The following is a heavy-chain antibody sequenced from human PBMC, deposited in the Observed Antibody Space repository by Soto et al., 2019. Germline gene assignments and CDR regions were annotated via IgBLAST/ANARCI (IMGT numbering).Heavy chain of an antibody. CDR3: ARSDKLYYFDSSGYLDY. V-gene: IGHV1-3*04. CDR2: INTGDVNA. J-gene: IGHJ4*02. D-gene: IGHD3-22*01. Sequence: ASVKVSCKASGYTWNNYAMHWVRQAPGQRLEWMGWINTGDVNAKYSQNFQGRVTITKDTSASTVYMELSSLRSEDTAVYYCARSDKLYYFDSSGYLDYWGQGTLVTVSS. CDR1: GYTWNNYA.